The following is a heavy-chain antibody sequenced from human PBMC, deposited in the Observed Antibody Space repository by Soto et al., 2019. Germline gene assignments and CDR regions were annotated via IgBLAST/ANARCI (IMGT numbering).Heavy chain of an antibody. CDR1: GATFSSYA. CDR2: IIPIFGTA. Sequence: SVKVFCKASGATFSSYAISWERQAPGQGLEWMGGIIPIFGTANYAQKVQGTVTITADESTSTAYMELSSLRSEDTAVYYCARDLHASIVVVVAATPYGMDVWGQGTTVTVSS. V-gene: IGHV1-69*13. J-gene: IGHJ6*02. D-gene: IGHD2-15*01. CDR3: ARDLHASIVVVVAATPYGMDV.